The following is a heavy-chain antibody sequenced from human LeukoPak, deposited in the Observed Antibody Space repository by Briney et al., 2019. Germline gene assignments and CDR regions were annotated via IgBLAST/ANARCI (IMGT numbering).Heavy chain of an antibody. Sequence: WGALCLSCAASGFTFSSYSMNWGRQGPGEGLGLVSTISSSSSYIYYSDSVKGRFTISRDNAKNSLYLQMNSLRAEDTAVYYCARTTRDYYDSSGPGEYGMDVWGQGTTVTVSS. CDR1: GFTFSSYS. CDR3: ARTTRDYYDSSGPGEYGMDV. CDR2: ISSSSSYI. J-gene: IGHJ6*02. D-gene: IGHD3-22*01. V-gene: IGHV3-21*01.